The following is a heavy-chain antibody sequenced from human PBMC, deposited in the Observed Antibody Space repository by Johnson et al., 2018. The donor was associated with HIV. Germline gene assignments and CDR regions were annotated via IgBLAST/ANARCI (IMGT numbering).Heavy chain of an antibody. V-gene: IGHV3-23*04. CDR2: ISGSGVST. J-gene: IGHJ3*02. Sequence: VQLVESGGGVVQPGRSLRLSCAASGFTFSDYYMNWVRQAPGKGLEWVSVISGSGVSTYYADSVKGRFTISRDNSKNSLYLQMNSLRAEDTAVYYCARKGDAFDIWGQGTKVTVSS. CDR3: ARKGDAFDI. CDR1: GFTFSDYY.